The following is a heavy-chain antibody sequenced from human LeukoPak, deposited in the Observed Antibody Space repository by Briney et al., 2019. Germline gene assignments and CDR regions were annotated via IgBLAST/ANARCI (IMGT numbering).Heavy chain of an antibody. D-gene: IGHD1-7*01. CDR2: ISSSSSTI. J-gene: IGHJ4*02. Sequence: GGSLRLSCAASGFTFTSYSMNWVRQAPGKGLEWISYISSSSSTIYYADSVKGRFTISRDNARNSLYLQMNSLRAEDTAVYYCAKPHNWNYYFDYWGQGTLVTVSS. CDR1: GFTFTSYS. V-gene: IGHV3-48*01. CDR3: AKPHNWNYYFDY.